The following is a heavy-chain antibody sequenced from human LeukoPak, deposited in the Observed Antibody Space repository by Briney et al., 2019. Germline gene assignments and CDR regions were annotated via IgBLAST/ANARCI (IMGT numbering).Heavy chain of an antibody. CDR3: AKDGVSGIAARFDY. CDR1: GSTVSSNY. Sequence: GGSLRLSCAASGSTVSSNYMSWVRQAPGKGLEWVSGISGSGGSTYYADSVKGRFTISRDNSKNTLYLQMNSLRAEDTAVYYCAKDGVSGIAARFDYWGQGTLVTVSS. CDR2: ISGSGGST. V-gene: IGHV3-23*01. J-gene: IGHJ4*02. D-gene: IGHD6-6*01.